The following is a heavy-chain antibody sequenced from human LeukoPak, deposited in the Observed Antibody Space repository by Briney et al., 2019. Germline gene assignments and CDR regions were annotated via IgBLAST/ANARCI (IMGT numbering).Heavy chain of an antibody. CDR1: GLTFSSSW. V-gene: IGHV3-30*18. CDR2: ISYDGSNK. J-gene: IGHJ4*02. CDR3: AKDSNAGQDYGDAGGY. Sequence: QPGGSLRLSCAVSGLTFSSSWMGWVRQAPGKGLEWVAVISYDGSNKYYADSVKGRFTISRDNSKNTLYLQMNSLRAEDAAVYYCAKDSNAGQDYGDAGGYWGQGTLVAVSS. D-gene: IGHD4-17*01.